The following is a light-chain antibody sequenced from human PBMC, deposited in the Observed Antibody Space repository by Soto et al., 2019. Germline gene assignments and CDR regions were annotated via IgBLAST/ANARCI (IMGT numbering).Light chain of an antibody. J-gene: IGKJ3*01. CDR2: GAS. V-gene: IGKV3-20*01. Sequence: EIVLTQSPGTLSLSPGERATLSCRASQSVSSSYLAWYQQKPGQAPRLLIYGASSRATGIPDRFSGSGSGTDFTLTISRLEPEDFAMYYCQQYGRSPPFIFGPGTKVDIK. CDR1: QSVSSSY. CDR3: QQYGRSPPFI.